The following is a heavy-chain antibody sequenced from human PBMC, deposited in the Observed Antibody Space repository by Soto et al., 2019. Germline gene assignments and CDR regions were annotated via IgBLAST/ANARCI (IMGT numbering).Heavy chain of an antibody. D-gene: IGHD4-4*01. J-gene: IGHJ5*02. CDR3: ASHIYSNSPWWFDP. V-gene: IGHV4-34*01. CDR1: GGSFSGYY. Sequence: PSETLSLTCAVYGGSFSGYYWSWIRQPPGKGLEWIGEINHSGSTNYNPSLKSRVTISVDTSKNQFSLKLSSVTAADTAVYYCASHIYSNSPWWFDPWGQGTLVTVYS. CDR2: INHSGST.